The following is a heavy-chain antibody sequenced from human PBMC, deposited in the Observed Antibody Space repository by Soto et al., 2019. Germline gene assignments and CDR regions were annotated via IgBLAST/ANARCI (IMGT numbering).Heavy chain of an antibody. Sequence: GGSLRLSCASSGFTFSNYGMHWVRQAPGKGPEWVAVIWYDGSNKYYADSVKGRFTISRDNSKNTLYLQMNSLRAEDTAVYYCASALETGDYWGQGTLVTVSS. CDR3: ASALETGDY. CDR1: GFTFSNYG. CDR2: IWYDGSNK. J-gene: IGHJ4*02. D-gene: IGHD3-10*01. V-gene: IGHV3-33*01.